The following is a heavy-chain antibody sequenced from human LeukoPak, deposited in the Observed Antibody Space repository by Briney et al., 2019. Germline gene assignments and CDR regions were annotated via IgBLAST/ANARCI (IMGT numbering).Heavy chain of an antibody. CDR2: INHSGST. CDR1: GGSFSGYY. Sequence: SETLSLTCAVYGGSFSGYYWSWIRQPPGKGLEWIGEINHSGSTNYNPSLKSRVTISVDTSKHQFSLKLSSVTGADTAVYYCARGPMYDFWIGYPSGEFDRWGEGTLVNVSS. CDR3: ARGPMYDFWIGYPSGEFDR. D-gene: IGHD3-3*01. J-gene: IGHJ5*02. V-gene: IGHV4-34*01.